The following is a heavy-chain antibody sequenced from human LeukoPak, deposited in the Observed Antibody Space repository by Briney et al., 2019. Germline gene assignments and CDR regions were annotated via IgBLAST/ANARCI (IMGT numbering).Heavy chain of an antibody. CDR3: ARVKYSSGVFDY. D-gene: IGHD6-19*01. Sequence: GGSLRLSCAASGFTFSSYAMHWVRQAPGKGLEYVSAISSNGGSTYYANSVKGRFTISRDNSKNTLYLQMGSLRAEDMAVYYCARVKYSSGVFDYWGQGTLVTVFS. CDR1: GFTFSSYA. CDR2: ISSNGGST. J-gene: IGHJ4*02. V-gene: IGHV3-64*01.